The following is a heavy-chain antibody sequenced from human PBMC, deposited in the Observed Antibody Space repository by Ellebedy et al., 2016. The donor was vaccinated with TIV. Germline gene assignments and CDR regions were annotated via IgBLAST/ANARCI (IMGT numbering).Heavy chain of an antibody. CDR3: ARLTVGTCYCAFDI. Sequence: FTFSRDNAKNSLYLQMNSLRAADTAVYYCARLTVGTCYCAFDIWGQGTMVTVSS. V-gene: IGHV3-21*06. D-gene: IGHD2-15*01. J-gene: IGHJ3*02.